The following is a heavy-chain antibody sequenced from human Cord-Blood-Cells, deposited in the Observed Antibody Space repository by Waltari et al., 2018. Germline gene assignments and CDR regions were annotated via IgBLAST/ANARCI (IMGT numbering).Heavy chain of an antibody. D-gene: IGHD3-3*01. CDR1: GFTFDEYA. CDR3: AKDYDFWSGYYDY. CDR2: ISWNRGSR. V-gene: IGHV3-9*01. J-gene: IGHJ4*02. Sequence: EVQLVESGGGLVQPGRSLRLSCAASGFTFDEYAMHWVRQAPGKGLEWVSGISWNRGSRGNADPVKGRFTISRDNAKNPLYLQMNRLRAEDTALDYCAKDYDFWSGYYDYWGQGTLVTVSS.